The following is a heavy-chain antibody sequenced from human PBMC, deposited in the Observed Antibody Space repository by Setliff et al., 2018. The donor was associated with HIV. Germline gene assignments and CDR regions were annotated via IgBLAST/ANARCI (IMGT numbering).Heavy chain of an antibody. CDR2: INGYSGKT. Sequence: ASVKVSCKSSGYTFSNFGVSWVRQAPGQGLEWLGYINGYSGKTNFSPRLQGRLTMTTDTSTDTVYLALRSLASDDTAIYYCAREAPRYASGAFDMWGLGTMVTVSS. D-gene: IGHD3-10*01. J-gene: IGHJ3*02. V-gene: IGHV1-18*01. CDR1: GYTFSNFG. CDR3: AREAPRYASGAFDM.